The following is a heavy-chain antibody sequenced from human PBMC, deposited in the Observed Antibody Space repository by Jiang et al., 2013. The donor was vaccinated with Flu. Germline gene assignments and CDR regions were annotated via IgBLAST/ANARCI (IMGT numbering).Heavy chain of an antibody. Sequence: QLLESGGGLVQPGGSLRLSCAASGFTFSSYAMSWVRQAPGKGLEWVSAISGSGGSTYYADSVKGRFTISRDNSKNTLYLQMNSLRAEDTAVYYCAKVGSSSWYFRRYYFDYWGQGTLATVSS. CDR1: GFTFSSYA. J-gene: IGHJ4*02. D-gene: IGHD6-13*01. CDR3: AKVGSSSWYFRRYYFDY. CDR2: ISGSGGST. V-gene: IGHV3-23*01.